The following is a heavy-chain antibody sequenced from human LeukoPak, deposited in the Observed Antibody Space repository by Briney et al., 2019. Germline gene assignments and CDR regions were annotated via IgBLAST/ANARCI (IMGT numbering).Heavy chain of an antibody. V-gene: IGHV1-18*01. CDR1: GYTFTSYG. CDR2: NSAYNGNT. D-gene: IGHD2-2*01. J-gene: IGHJ6*02. CDR3: ARESCSSTSCYGMDV. Sequence: ASVKVSCKASGYTFTSYGISWVRQAPGQGLEWMGWNSAYNGNTNYAQKLQGRVTVTTDTSTSTAYMELRSLRSDDTAVYYCARESCSSTSCYGMDVWGQGTTVTVSS.